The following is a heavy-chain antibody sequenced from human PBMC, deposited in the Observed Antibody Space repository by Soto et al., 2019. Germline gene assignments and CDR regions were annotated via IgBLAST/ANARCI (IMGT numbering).Heavy chain of an antibody. V-gene: IGHV3-53*04. CDR1: GGIFHGYG. D-gene: IGHD3-9*01. Sequence: GGSLRLSCAVPGGIFHGYGRHWVRQAPGKGLEWVSVIYSGGSTYYADSVKGRFTISRHNSKNTLYLQMNSLRAEDTAVYYCARGFKLRYFDWLLSGAFDIWGQGTMVTVSS. CDR2: IYSGGST. J-gene: IGHJ3*02. CDR3: ARGFKLRYFDWLLSGAFDI.